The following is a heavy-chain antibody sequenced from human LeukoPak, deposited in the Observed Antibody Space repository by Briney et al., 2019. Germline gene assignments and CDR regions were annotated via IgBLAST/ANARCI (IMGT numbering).Heavy chain of an antibody. CDR2: IYYSGST. V-gene: IGHV4-59*01. J-gene: IGHJ4*02. CDR1: VGSISSYY. CDR3: ARDRGYSYGPDY. D-gene: IGHD5-18*01. Sequence: SETLSLTCTVSVGSISSYYWSWIRQPPGKGLEWIGYIYYSGSTNYNPSLKSRVTISVDTSKNQFSLKLSSVTAADTAVYYCARDRGYSYGPDYWGQGTLVTVSS.